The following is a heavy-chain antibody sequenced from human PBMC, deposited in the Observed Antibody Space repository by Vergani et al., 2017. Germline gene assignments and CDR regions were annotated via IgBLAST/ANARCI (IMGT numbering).Heavy chain of an antibody. J-gene: IGHJ3*01. CDR1: GGTFSSYA. Sequence: QVQLVQSGAEVKKPGSSVKVSCKASGGTFSSYAISWVRQAPGQGLEWMGRIIPIFGTANYAQKFQGRVTITADESTSTAYMELNSLRFEDTAVYFCTKGSVYYHDSAGHGYDPYTGFDLWGQGTLVTVSS. V-gene: IGHV1-69*13. CDR3: TKGSVYYHDSAGHGYDPYTGFDL. D-gene: IGHD5-12*01. CDR2: IIPIFGTA.